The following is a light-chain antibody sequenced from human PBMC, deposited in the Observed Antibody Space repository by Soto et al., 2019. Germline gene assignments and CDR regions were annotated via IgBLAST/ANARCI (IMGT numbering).Light chain of an antibody. V-gene: IGKV1-39*01. CDR3: QQSYNTPYT. CDR2: GAS. CDR1: QIIGSY. Sequence: IQMTQSPSYLSASVGDRVTITCRPSQIIGSYLNWYQQKPGKAPQLLIYGASTLQSGVPSRFSGSGSGTDFTLTISSLRPEDFATYYCQQSYNTPYTFGLGTKLEIK. J-gene: IGKJ2*01.